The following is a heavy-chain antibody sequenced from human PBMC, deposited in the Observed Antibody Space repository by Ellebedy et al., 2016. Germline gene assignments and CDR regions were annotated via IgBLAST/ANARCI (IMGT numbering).Heavy chain of an antibody. CDR3: AREREVLFRPGKGWFDP. CDR2: IWYDGSNK. V-gene: IGHV3-33*08. D-gene: IGHD2-8*02. Sequence: GGSLRLSCAASGFTFSSYGMHWVRQAPGKGLEWVAVIWYDGSNKYYADSVKGRFTISRDNSKNTLYLQMNSLRAEDTAVYYCAREREVLFRPGKGWFDPWGQGTLVTVSS. CDR1: GFTFSSYG. J-gene: IGHJ5*02.